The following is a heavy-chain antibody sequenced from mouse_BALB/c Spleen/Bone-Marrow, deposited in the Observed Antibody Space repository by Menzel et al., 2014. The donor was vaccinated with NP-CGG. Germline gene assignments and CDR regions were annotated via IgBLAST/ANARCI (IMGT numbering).Heavy chain of an antibody. CDR1: GYTFTSYW. CDR3: ASYDGYPWFAY. V-gene: IGHV1-74*01. D-gene: IGHD2-3*01. CDR2: IDPYDSET. J-gene: IGHJ3*01. Sequence: VKLVESGAELVRPGASVKLSCKASGYTFTSYWMNWVKQRPEQGLEWIGRIDPYDSETHYNQKFKDKAILTVDKSSSTAYMQLSSLTSEDTAVYYCASYDGYPWFAYWGQTTLVTVSA.